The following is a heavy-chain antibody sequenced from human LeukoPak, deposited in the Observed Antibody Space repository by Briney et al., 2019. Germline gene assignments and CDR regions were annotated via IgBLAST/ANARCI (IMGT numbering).Heavy chain of an antibody. Sequence: SETLSLTCAVYGGSFSGYYWSWIRQPPGKGLEWIGEINHSGSTNYNPSLKSRVTISVDTSKNQFSLKLSSVTAADTAVYYRARVLVQLRDVASGYYYGMDVWGQGTTVTVSS. J-gene: IGHJ6*02. D-gene: IGHD3-16*01. CDR2: INHSGST. CDR1: GGSFSGYY. V-gene: IGHV4-34*01. CDR3: ARVLVQLRDVASGYYYGMDV.